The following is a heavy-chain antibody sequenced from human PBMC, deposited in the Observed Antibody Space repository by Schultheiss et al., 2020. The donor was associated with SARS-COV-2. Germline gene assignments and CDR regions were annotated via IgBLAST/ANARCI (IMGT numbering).Heavy chain of an antibody. J-gene: IGHJ6*02. CDR1: GDSISSYY. CDR3: ARSAAGFWSGLASYYYYGMDV. CDR2: INHSGST. D-gene: IGHD3-3*01. Sequence: SETLSLTCSVSGDSISSYYWGWIRQPPGKGLEWIGEINHSGSTNYNPSLKSRVTISVDTSKNQFSLKLSSVTAADTAVYYCARSAAGFWSGLASYYYYGMDVWGQGTTVTVSS. V-gene: IGHV4-34*01.